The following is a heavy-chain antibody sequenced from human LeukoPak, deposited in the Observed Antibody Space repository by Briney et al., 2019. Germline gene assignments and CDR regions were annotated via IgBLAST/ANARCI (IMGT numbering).Heavy chain of an antibody. V-gene: IGHV4-31*03. CDR2: IYTSGNT. CDR1: GYSISSGGYY. Sequence: PSETLSLTCTVSGYSISSGGYYWSWIRQHPGKGLEWIGYIYTSGNTYYNPSLKSRVDILLDTSKNQFSLKLSSVTAADTAVYYCARPRFGDYAGFEFWGQGSLVTVSS. D-gene: IGHD4-17*01. J-gene: IGHJ4*02. CDR3: ARPRFGDYAGFEF.